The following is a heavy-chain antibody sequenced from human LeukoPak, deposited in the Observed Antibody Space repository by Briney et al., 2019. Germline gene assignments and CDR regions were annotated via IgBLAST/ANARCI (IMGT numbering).Heavy chain of an antibody. V-gene: IGHV4-4*07. D-gene: IGHD2-2*01. J-gene: IGHJ3*02. Sequence: PSETLSLTCTVSGVSISSYYWNWIRQPAGKGLEWIGRIYTSGSTNYNPSLKSRVTMSVDTSKNQFSLKLSSVTAADTAVYYCARVCSSTSCYAFDIWGQGTMVIVSS. CDR1: GVSISSYY. CDR3: ARVCSSTSCYAFDI. CDR2: IYTSGST.